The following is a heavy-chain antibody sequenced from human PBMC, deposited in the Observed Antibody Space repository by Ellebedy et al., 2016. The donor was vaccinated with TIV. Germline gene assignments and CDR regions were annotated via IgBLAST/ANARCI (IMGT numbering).Heavy chain of an antibody. CDR3: ARRSTDFAFDS. D-gene: IGHD3/OR15-3a*01. CDR2: ISANGGTT. J-gene: IGHJ4*02. CDR1: GFTFRTYP. Sequence: GESLKISCAASGFTFRTYPMNWVRQAPGKGLEWVSIISANGGTTYYADSVKGRFTISRHNSKNTLFLQMSSLRAEDTAVYFCARRSTDFAFDSWGQGTLVTVSS. V-gene: IGHV3-23*01.